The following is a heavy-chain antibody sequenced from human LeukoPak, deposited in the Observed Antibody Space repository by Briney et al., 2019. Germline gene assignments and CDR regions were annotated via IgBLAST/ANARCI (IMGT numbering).Heavy chain of an antibody. Sequence: GGSLRLSCAATGFTFTSYGMHWVRQAPGKGLEWVAVISYVGSNKYYADSVKGRFTISRDNSKNTLYLQMNSLRAEDTAVYYCAGDKTTGGWYEFDYWGQGTLVTVSS. CDR3: AGDKTTGGWYEFDY. D-gene: IGHD6-19*01. J-gene: IGHJ4*02. V-gene: IGHV3-30*03. CDR2: ISYVGSNK. CDR1: GFTFTSYG.